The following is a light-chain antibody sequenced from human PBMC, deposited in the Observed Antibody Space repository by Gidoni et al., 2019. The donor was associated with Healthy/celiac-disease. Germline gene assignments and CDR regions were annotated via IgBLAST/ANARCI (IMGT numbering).Light chain of an antibody. J-gene: IGKJ4*01. CDR1: QSVSSY. Sequence: EIVLTQSPATLSLSPGERATLSCRASQSVSSYLDWYQQKPGQAPRLLIYDASNRATGIPARFSGSGSWTDFTLTISSLEPEDFAVYYCQQRSNWPRALTFGGGTKVEIK. V-gene: IGKV3-11*01. CDR3: QQRSNWPRALT. CDR2: DAS.